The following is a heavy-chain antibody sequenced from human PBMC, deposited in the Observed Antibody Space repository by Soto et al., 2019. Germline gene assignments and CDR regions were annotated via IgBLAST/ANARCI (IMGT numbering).Heavy chain of an antibody. V-gene: IGHV3-74*01. Sequence: EVQLVESGGGLVQPGGSLRLSCAASGFTFSSYWMHWVRQAPGKGLVWVSRLNHDASTTSYADSVKGRFTISRDNTKNTLYLQMNRLTAEDTAVYYCAGAGQVGGNVKRFAYWGQGTLVTVSS. J-gene: IGHJ4*02. CDR3: AGAGQVGGNVKRFAY. D-gene: IGHD1-26*01. CDR2: LNHDASTT. CDR1: GFTFSSYW.